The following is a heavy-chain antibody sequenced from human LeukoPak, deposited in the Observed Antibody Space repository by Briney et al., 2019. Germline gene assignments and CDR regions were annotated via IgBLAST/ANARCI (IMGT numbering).Heavy chain of an antibody. CDR3: ARDRVYSSGWYPPYYYMDV. D-gene: IGHD6-19*01. Sequence: SETLSLTCAVYGGSFSGYYWSWIRQPPGKGLEWIGEINHSGSTNYNPSLKSRVTISVDTSKNQFSLQLNSVTPEDTAVYYCARDRVYSSGWYPPYYYMDVWGKGTTVTVSS. J-gene: IGHJ6*03. V-gene: IGHV4-34*01. CDR1: GGSFSGYY. CDR2: INHSGST.